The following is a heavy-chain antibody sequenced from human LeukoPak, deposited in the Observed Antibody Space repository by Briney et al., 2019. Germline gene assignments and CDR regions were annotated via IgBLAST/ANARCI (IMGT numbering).Heavy chain of an antibody. D-gene: IGHD3-10*01. CDR1: GFTFSSYS. CDR2: ISSSSSYI. Sequence: GGSLRLSCAASGFTFSSYSMNWVRQAPGKGLEWVSSISSSSSYIYYADSVKGRFTISRDNAKNSLYLQMNSLRAEDTAVYYCARDRSYGLGSYYLIDYWGQGTLVTVSS. CDR3: ARDRSYGLGSYYLIDY. J-gene: IGHJ4*02. V-gene: IGHV3-21*01.